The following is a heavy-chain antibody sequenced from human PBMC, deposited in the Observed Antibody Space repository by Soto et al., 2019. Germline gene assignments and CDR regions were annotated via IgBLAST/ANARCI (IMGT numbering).Heavy chain of an antibody. CDR3: AKVRCSTANCYVPEY. Sequence: GGSLRLSCVASGFTFSTYTMSWVRQAPGKGLEWVSVVSGSAGSSGPSYADSVQGRFSISRDNARNTLYLQMNSLRGEDTAMYYCAKVRCSTANCYVPEYWGQGTRVTVSS. CDR2: VSGSAGSSGP. D-gene: IGHD2-2*01. J-gene: IGHJ4*02. CDR1: GFTFSTYT. V-gene: IGHV3-23*01.